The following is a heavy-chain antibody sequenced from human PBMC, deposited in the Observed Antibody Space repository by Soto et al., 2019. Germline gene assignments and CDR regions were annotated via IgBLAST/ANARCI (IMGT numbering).Heavy chain of an antibody. CDR3: ARARYCSGGSCYSSRSPFDY. J-gene: IGHJ4*02. V-gene: IGHV4-34*01. D-gene: IGHD2-15*01. CDR1: GGSFSGYY. CDR2: INHSGST. Sequence: QVQLQQWGAGLLKPSETLSLTCAVYGGSFSGYYWSWIRQPPGKGLEWIGEINHSGSTNYNPSLKSRVTISVDTSKNQFSLKLSSVTAADTAVYYCARARYCSGGSCYSSRSPFDYWGQGTLVTVSS.